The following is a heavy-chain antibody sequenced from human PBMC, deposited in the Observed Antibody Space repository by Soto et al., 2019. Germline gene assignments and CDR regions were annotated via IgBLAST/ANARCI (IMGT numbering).Heavy chain of an antibody. CDR1: GFSLSTSGVG. V-gene: IGHV2-5*02. D-gene: IGHD3-10*01. CDR2: IYWDDDK. J-gene: IGHJ5*02. Sequence: QITLKESGPPLVKPTQTLTLTCTFSGFSLSTSGVGVGWIRQPPGKALEWLALIYWDDDKRYSPALKSRLTLTKDTSKNQVVLTMPNIDPVDTATYYCAHSPYYGSGIDWFDPWGQGTLVTVSS. CDR3: AHSPYYGSGIDWFDP.